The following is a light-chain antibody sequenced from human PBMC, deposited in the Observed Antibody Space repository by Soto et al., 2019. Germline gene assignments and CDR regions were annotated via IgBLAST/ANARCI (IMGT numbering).Light chain of an antibody. V-gene: IGLV2-8*01. CDR2: EVS. Sequence: QSVLTRPPSASGSPGQSVTISCTGTSSDVGGYNYVSWYQQHPGKAPKLMIYEVSKWPSGVPDRFSGSKSGNTASLTVSGLQAEDEADYYCSSYAGSNNYVFGTGTKLTVL. CDR3: SSYAGSNNYV. CDR1: SSDVGGYNY. J-gene: IGLJ1*01.